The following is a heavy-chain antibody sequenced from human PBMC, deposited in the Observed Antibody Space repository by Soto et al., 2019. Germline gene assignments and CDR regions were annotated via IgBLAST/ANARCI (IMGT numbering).Heavy chain of an antibody. CDR1: GGSISSGGYS. J-gene: IGHJ5*02. D-gene: IGHD2-2*01. Sequence: SETLSLTCAVSGGSISSGGYSWSWIRQPPGKGLEWIGYIYHSGSTYYNPSLKSRVTISVDRSKNQFSLKLSSVTAADTAVYYCARAVGYCSSTSCYASWFDPWGQGTLVTVSS. CDR2: IYHSGST. V-gene: IGHV4-30-2*01. CDR3: ARAVGYCSSTSCYASWFDP.